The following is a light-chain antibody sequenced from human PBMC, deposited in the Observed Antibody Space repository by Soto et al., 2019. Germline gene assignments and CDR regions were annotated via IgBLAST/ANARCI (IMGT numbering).Light chain of an antibody. CDR3: CSYAGSSTPSYV. CDR2: EVS. CDR1: SSDVGSYNL. J-gene: IGLJ1*01. Sequence: QSVLTQPASVSGSPGQSITISCTGTSSDVGSYNLVSWYQQHPGKAPKLMIYEVSKRPSGVSNRFSGSNSGNTASLTISGLQAEDEADYYCCSYAGSSTPSYVFGTGTKVTVL. V-gene: IGLV2-23*02.